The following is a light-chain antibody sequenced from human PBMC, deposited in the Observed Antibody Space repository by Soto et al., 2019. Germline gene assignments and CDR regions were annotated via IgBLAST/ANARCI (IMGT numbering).Light chain of an antibody. Sequence: QSVLTQPPSVSGAPGQRVTISCTGSSSNIGAGYDVHWYQQLPGTAPKLLIYGNSNRPSGVPDRFSGSKSGTSASLAITGLQAEDEADDYCQSYDSSLSVNYVFGTGTKLTVL. CDR2: GNS. CDR3: QSYDSSLSVNYV. V-gene: IGLV1-40*01. CDR1: SSNIGAGYD. J-gene: IGLJ1*01.